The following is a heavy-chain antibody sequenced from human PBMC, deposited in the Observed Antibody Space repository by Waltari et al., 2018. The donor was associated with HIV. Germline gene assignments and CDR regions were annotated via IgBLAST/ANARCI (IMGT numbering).Heavy chain of an antibody. J-gene: IGHJ4*02. CDR1: LFSISSGHH. CDR3: ARQSAPDSTWFQIYLDY. V-gene: IGHV4-38-2*01. Sequence: QVQLQESGPGLVKPSDTLSLTCAVSLFSISSGHHWGWVRQSPGKGLEWFGSVFHSGSTFYRPSVRSRVSISVDTSKNQFSLKLTSVTAADTAVYYCARQSAPDSTWFQIYLDYWGQGTVVTVSS. D-gene: IGHD6-13*01. CDR2: VFHSGST.